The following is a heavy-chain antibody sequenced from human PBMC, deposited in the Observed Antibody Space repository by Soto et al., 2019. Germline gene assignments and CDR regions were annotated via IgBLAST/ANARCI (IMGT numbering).Heavy chain of an antibody. CDR2: TNWDGGYT. Sequence: GGSLRLSCAASGFTFHDNTMHWVRQVPGKGLEWVSLTNWDGGYTYYADSVKGRFTISRDNSKNSLYLQMNSLRPEDSALYYCAKDRGYYFWSGLDNWGQGTLVTVSS. D-gene: IGHD3-3*01. V-gene: IGHV3-43*01. J-gene: IGHJ4*02. CDR1: GFTFHDNT. CDR3: AKDRGYYFWSGLDN.